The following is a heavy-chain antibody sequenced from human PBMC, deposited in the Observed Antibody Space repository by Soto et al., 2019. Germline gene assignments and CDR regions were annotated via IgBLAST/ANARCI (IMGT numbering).Heavy chain of an antibody. CDR2: IYYSGST. V-gene: IGHV4-39*01. CDR3: ARLWSSSSEGLFAS. J-gene: IGHJ5*01. D-gene: IGHD6-13*01. Sequence: PSEPLSLTCTVSGGSISSSSYYWGWIRQPPGKGLEWIGSIYYSGSTYYNPSLKSRVTISVGTSKNQFSLKLSSVTAADTAVYYCARLWSSSSEGLFASWGQGTLVTVS. CDR1: GGSISSSSYY.